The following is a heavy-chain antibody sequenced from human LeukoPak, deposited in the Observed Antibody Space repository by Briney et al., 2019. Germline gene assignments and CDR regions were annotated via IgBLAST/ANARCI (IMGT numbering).Heavy chain of an antibody. V-gene: IGHV3-30*03. J-gene: IGHJ4*02. CDR2: ISYDGSNK. D-gene: IGHD3-22*01. CDR1: GFTFSSYG. CDR3: ACGFTMIALHF. Sequence: PGGSLRLSCAASGFTFSSYGMHWVRQAPGKGLEWVAVISYDGSNKYYADSVKGRFTISRDNSKNTLHLQMNGLRAEDTAVYYCACGFTMIALHFLGQGTLVTVSS.